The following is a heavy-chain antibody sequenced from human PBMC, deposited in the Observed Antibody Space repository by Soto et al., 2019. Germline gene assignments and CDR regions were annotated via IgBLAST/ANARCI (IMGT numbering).Heavy chain of an antibody. CDR1: GASISSGGYS. Sequence: SETLSLTCAVSGASISSGGYSWSWIRQPPGKGLEWIGYIYHSGSTYYNPSLKSRVTISVDMSKNQFSLKLNSVTAADTAVYYCVRGLGRWGQGTLVTVSS. V-gene: IGHV4-30-2*01. J-gene: IGHJ5*02. CDR3: VRGLGR. CDR2: IYHSGST.